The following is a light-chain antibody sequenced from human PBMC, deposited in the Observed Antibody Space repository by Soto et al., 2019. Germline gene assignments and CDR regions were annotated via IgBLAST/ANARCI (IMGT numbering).Light chain of an antibody. V-gene: IGKV3-11*01. CDR3: QQRSNWPIT. CDR1: QGVSSY. Sequence: EIVLTQSPATLSLSPGERATLSCRASQGVSSYLAWYQQKPGQSPRLLIYDACKRATGIPARFSGSGSGTDFTLTGSSLEPEDFEVYYCQQRSNWPITFGQGTRLEIK. J-gene: IGKJ5*01. CDR2: DAC.